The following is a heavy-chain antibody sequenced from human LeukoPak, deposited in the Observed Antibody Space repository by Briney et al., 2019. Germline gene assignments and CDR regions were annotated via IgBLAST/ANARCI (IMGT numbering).Heavy chain of an antibody. CDR3: ARRVVPAAIIDY. V-gene: IGHV5-51*01. J-gene: IGHJ4*02. CDR1: GSRFTSYW. Sequence: GAPLKTSSKGFGSRFTSYWISWGRRLPEKGLEGMGIIYPGDSDTSYSTTFQGQVTISADKSMRTAYLQWSSLKASDTAMYYGARRVVPAAIIDYWGRGTLVTFSS. CDR2: IYPGDSDT. D-gene: IGHD2-2*02.